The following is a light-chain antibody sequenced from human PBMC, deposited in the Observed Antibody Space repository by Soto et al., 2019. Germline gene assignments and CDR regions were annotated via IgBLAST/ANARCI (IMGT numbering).Light chain of an antibody. CDR2: EVS. V-gene: IGLV2-8*01. Sequence: QSALTQPPSASGSPGQSVTISCTGTSSDVGGYNYVSWYQQHPGKAPKLMIYEVSKRPSGVPDRFSGSKSGNTASLTVSGLQAEDEADYYCSSYAGSNNYVVFGGWTKLTV. CDR3: SSYAGSNNYVV. CDR1: SSDVGGYNY. J-gene: IGLJ2*01.